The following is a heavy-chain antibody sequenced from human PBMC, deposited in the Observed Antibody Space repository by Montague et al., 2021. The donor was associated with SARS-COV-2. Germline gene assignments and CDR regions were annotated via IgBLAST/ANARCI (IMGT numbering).Heavy chain of an antibody. J-gene: IGHJ4*02. CDR2: IYYTANT. CDR3: DGSSEEEYYFDY. Sequence: SETLSLTCTVSGGSIISTTSNWGWIRQPPGKGLEWVGSIYYTANTYYTPSLKTRVTISVDTSKNQFSLRLRSVTAADTAVYYCDGSSEEEYYFDYWGQGTLVTVSS. CDR1: GGSIISTTSN. V-gene: IGHV4-39*01. D-gene: IGHD3-22*01.